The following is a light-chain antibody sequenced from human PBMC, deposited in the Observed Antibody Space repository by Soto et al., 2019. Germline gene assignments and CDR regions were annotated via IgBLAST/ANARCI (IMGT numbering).Light chain of an antibody. CDR3: QQRHNWPPLT. CDR1: QSVGSY. CDR2: DAS. Sequence: EIVLTQSPATLSLSPGERATLSCRASQSVGSYLIWYQQKPGQAPRLLIYDASIRATGIPVRFSGSGSGTDFTLTISSLEPEDFAVYYCQQRHNWPPLTFGGGTKVEI. J-gene: IGKJ4*01. V-gene: IGKV3-11*01.